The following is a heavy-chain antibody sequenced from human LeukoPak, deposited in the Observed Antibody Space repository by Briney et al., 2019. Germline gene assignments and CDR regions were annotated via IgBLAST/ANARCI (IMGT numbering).Heavy chain of an antibody. CDR2: IYYSGST. D-gene: IGHD3-16*02. V-gene: IGHV4-39*07. CDR1: GGSISSSSYY. CDR3: ARGVILAPFDY. J-gene: IGHJ4*02. Sequence: SETLSLTCTVSGGSISSSSYYWGWIRQPPGKGLEWIGSIYYSGSTYYNPSLKSRVTISVDTSKNQFSLKLSSVTAADTAVYYCARGVILAPFDYWGQGTLVTVSS.